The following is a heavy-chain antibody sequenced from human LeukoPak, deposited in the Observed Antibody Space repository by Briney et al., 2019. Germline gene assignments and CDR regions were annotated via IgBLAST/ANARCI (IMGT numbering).Heavy chain of an antibody. CDR1: GFTVSSNY. CDR2: IYSGGST. CDR3: ANRRGTAMLFDY. V-gene: IGHV3-53*01. D-gene: IGHD5-18*01. J-gene: IGHJ4*02. Sequence: GGSLRLSCAASGFTVSSNYMSWVRQAPGKGLEWVSVIYSGGSTYYADSVKGRFTISRDNSKNTLYLQMNGLRVEDTAVYYCANRRGTAMLFDYWGQGTLVTVSS.